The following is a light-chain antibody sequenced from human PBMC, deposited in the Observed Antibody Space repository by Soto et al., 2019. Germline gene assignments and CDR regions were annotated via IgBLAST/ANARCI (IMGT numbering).Light chain of an antibody. CDR2: RNN. V-gene: IGLV1-44*01. J-gene: IGLJ1*01. CDR1: RANIGSNT. Sequence: QSVLTQPPSVSGTPGQKVTISCFGSRANIGSNTVNCYQHLPGTVPKLLIYRNNERPSGVPDRFSGSKSGTSASLAISGLQSEDEADYYCPAWEDSLNRTFVFGTGTKLTVL. CDR3: PAWEDSLNRTFV.